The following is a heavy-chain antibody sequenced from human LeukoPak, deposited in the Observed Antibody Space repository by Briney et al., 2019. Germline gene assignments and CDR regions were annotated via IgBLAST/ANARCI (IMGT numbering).Heavy chain of an antibody. CDR3: ARHCSSTSCYFNYYGMDV. J-gene: IGHJ6*02. Sequence: GGSLRLSCAASGFTFSSYSMNWVRQAPGKGLGWVSSISSSSSYIYYADSVKGRFTISRDNAKNSLYLQMNSLRAEDTAVYYCARHCSSTSCYFNYYGMDVWGQGTTVTVSS. CDR1: GFTFSSYS. D-gene: IGHD2-2*01. V-gene: IGHV3-21*01. CDR2: ISSSSSYI.